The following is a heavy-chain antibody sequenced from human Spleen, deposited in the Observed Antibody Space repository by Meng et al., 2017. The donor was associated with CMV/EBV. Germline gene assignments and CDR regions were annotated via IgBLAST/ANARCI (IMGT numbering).Heavy chain of an antibody. V-gene: IGHV1-69*10. D-gene: IGHD3-3*01. J-gene: IGHJ6*02. Sequence: SVKVSCKASGGTFSSYAISWVRQAPGQGLEWMGGIIPILGIANYAQKFQGRVTITADKSTSTAYMELSSLRSEDTAVYYCARDLEYDFWSGGVGYYYYYGMDVWGQGTTVTVSS. CDR1: GGTFSSYA. CDR2: IIPILGIA. CDR3: ARDLEYDFWSGGVGYYYYYGMDV.